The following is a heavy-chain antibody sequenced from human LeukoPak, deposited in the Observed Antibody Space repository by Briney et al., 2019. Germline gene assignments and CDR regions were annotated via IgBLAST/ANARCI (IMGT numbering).Heavy chain of an antibody. D-gene: IGHD3-22*01. CDR2: ISGSGGST. CDR1: GFTFSSYA. V-gene: IGHV3-23*01. Sequence: GGSLRLSCAASGFTFSSYAMSWVRQAPGKGLEWVSAISGSGGSTYYADSVKGRFTISRDNSKNTLYLQMNSLRAEDTAVYYCATQRPYYYDSSGPFDYWGQGTLVTVSS. CDR3: ATQRPYYYDSSGPFDY. J-gene: IGHJ4*02.